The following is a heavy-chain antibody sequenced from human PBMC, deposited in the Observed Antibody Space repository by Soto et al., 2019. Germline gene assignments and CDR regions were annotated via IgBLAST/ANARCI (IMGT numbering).Heavy chain of an antibody. CDR3: ARGYYGMDV. V-gene: IGHV1-18*04. D-gene: IGHD3-10*01. Sequence: QVQLVQSGSEVRKPGASVNVSCKASGFQFIRYGISWVRQAPGQGLEWIGWISVYNGQRNFAQRVQGRDAMTTDTSTNTAYMELTGLRSDDTAVYYCARGYYGMDVWGQGTTVTVS. J-gene: IGHJ6*02. CDR1: GFQFIRYG. CDR2: ISVYNGQR.